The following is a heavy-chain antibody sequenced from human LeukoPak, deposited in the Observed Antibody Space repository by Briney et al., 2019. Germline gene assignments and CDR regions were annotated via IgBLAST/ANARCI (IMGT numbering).Heavy chain of an antibody. J-gene: IGHJ4*02. CDR3: ARDQEGFDY. CDR1: GYTFTSNY. CDR2: IYPRDGST. V-gene: IGHV1-46*01. Sequence: ASVRVSCKASGYTFTSNYIHWVRQAPGQGLEWMGMIYPRDGSTSYAQKFQGRVTVTRDTSTSTVHMELSGLRSEDTAVYYCARDQEGFDYWGQGALVTVSS.